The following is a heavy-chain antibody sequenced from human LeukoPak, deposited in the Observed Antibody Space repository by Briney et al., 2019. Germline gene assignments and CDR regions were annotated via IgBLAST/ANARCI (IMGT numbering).Heavy chain of an antibody. D-gene: IGHD2-8*02. Sequence: VASVKVSCKASGYTFTGYYMHWVRQAPGQGLEWMGWINPNSGGTNYAQKFQGRVTMTRDTSISTAYIELNRLRSDDTAVYYCARGYCTGDSCSGAWFDPWGRGTLVTVFS. V-gene: IGHV1-2*02. CDR1: GYTFTGYY. CDR3: ARGYCTGDSCSGAWFDP. CDR2: INPNSGGT. J-gene: IGHJ5*02.